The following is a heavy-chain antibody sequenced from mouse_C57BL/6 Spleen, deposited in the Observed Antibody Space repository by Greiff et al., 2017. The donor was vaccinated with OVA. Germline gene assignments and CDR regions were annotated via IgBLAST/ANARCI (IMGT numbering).Heavy chain of an antibody. CDR2: ISSGSSTI. V-gene: IGHV5-17*01. CDR3: AGGGNFYVSMDY. D-gene: IGHD2-1*01. CDR1: GFTFSDYG. Sequence: DVQLVESGGGLVKPGGSLKLSCAASGFTFSDYGMHWVRQAPEKGLEWVAYISSGSSTIYYADTVKGRFTISRDKAKNTLFLQMTSLRSEDTAMYYWAGGGNFYVSMDYWGQGTSVTVSS. J-gene: IGHJ4*01.